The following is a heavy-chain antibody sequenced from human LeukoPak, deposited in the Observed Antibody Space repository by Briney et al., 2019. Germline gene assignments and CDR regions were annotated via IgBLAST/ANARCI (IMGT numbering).Heavy chain of an antibody. CDR2: ISSGSSYI. CDR1: GFTFSGYS. V-gene: IGHV3-21*01. J-gene: IGHJ3*01. D-gene: IGHD1-26*01. CDR3: ARDAQWELRAFDV. Sequence: GGSLRLSCAASGFTFSGYSMNWVRQAPGKGLEWVSSISSGSSYIYYADSVKGRFTISRDYAKNSLYLQMNSLRAEDTAVYYCARDAQWELRAFDVWGRGTMVIVSS.